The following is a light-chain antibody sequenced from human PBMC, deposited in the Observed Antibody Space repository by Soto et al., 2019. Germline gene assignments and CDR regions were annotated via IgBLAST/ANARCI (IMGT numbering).Light chain of an antibody. Sequence: DIQMTQSPSTLSASVGDRVTITCRASQSIGTWLAWYQQKPGKAPKLLIYKASSLEGGVPSRFSGSGSGTDFNITISSLQPDDFATYYCQQHNTYPLTFGGGTTVEIK. CDR1: QSIGTW. J-gene: IGKJ4*01. CDR3: QQHNTYPLT. CDR2: KAS. V-gene: IGKV1-5*03.